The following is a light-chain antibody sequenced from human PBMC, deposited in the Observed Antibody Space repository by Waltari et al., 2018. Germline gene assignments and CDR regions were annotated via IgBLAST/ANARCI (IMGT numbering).Light chain of an antibody. J-gene: IGLJ3*02. CDR3: SSFTSSSTWV. CDR2: DVS. V-gene: IGLV2-14*01. CDR1: TSDLGGYNY. Sequence: QSALTQPASVSGSPGQSITISCTGTTSDLGGYNYVSWYQQHPGKAPKLMIYDVSSRHAWVSNRFSGSNTGNTASLTISGLQAEDEADYYCSSFTSSSTWVFGGGTKLTVL.